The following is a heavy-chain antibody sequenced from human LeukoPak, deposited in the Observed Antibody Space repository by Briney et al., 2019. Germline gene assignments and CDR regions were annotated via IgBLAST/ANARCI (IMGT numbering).Heavy chain of an antibody. CDR2: ISAYNGNT. CDR3: AREGGIAAAGTVGDAFDI. V-gene: IGHV1-18*01. J-gene: IGHJ3*02. Sequence: GASVKVSCKASGGTFSSYAISWVRQAPGQGLEWMGWISAYNGNTNYAQKLQGRVTMTTDTSTSTAYMELRSLRSDDTAVYYCAREGGIAAAGTVGDAFDIWGQGTMVTVSS. CDR1: GGTFSSYA. D-gene: IGHD6-13*01.